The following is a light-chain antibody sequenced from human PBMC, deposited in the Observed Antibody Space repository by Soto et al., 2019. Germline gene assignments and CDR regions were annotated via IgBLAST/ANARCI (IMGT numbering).Light chain of an antibody. Sequence: QLVLTQSPSASASLGASVRLTCTLSSGHSTYAIAWHQQRPDKGPRFLMKLNGDGSHTRGDDIPDRFSGSSSGAERYLTISSLQSADEADYHCQSWGTVDVVFGGVTKLTVL. J-gene: IGLJ2*01. CDR3: QSWGTVDVV. V-gene: IGLV4-69*01. CDR1: SGHSTYA. CDR2: LNGDGSH.